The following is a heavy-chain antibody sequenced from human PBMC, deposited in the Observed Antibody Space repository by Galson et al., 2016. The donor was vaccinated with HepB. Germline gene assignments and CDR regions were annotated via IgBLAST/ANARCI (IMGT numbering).Heavy chain of an antibody. CDR1: GFIFNSHT. CDR3: AKDAAVTLPGVYFEF. J-gene: IGHJ4*02. CDR2: ISHDGINA. D-gene: IGHD4-17*01. Sequence: SLRLSCAASGFIFNSHTMHWVRQETPGKGLEWVASISHDGINAKYADSVRGRFTISRDNSKNSVYLQMSSLRAEDTAIYYCAKDAAVTLPGVYFEFWGQGPLVTVSS. V-gene: IGHV3-30*18.